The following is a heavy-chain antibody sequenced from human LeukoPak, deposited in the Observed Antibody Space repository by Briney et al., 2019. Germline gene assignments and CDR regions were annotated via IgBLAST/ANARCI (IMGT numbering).Heavy chain of an antibody. Sequence: ASVKVSCKASGYTFTSYGISWVRQAPGQGGEWMGWISAYNGNTNYAQKLQGRVTMTTDTSTSTAYMELRSLRSDDTAVYYCARVDIVVVPAAMVTYYGMDVWGQGTTVTVSS. V-gene: IGHV1-18*01. CDR1: GYTFTSYG. D-gene: IGHD2-2*03. J-gene: IGHJ6*02. CDR2: ISAYNGNT. CDR3: ARVDIVVVPAAMVTYYGMDV.